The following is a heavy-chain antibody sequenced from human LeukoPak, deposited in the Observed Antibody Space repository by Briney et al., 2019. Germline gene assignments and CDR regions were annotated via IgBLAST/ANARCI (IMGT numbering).Heavy chain of an antibody. CDR2: ISAYNGNT. CDR1: GYTLTSYG. CDR3: ARVKVALWFGELYKSAPFDY. V-gene: IGHV1-18*01. D-gene: IGHD3-10*01. J-gene: IGHJ4*02. Sequence: ASVKVSCKASGYTLTSYGISWVRQAPGQGLEWMGWISAYNGNTNYAQKLQGRVTMTTDTSTSTAYMELRSLRSDDTAVYYCARVKVALWFGELYKSAPFDYWGQGTLVTVSS.